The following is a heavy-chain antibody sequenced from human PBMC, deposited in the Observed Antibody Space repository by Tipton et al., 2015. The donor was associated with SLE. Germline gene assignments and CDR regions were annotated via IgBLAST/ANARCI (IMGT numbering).Heavy chain of an antibody. Sequence: SLRLSCAASGFTFSSYAMHWVRQAPGKGLEWVAVISYDGSNKYYADSVKGRFTISRDNSKNTLYLQMNSLRAEDTAVYYCARDGGGDYYYYYGMDVWGQGTPVTVSS. CDR1: GFTFSSYA. CDR2: ISYDGSNK. CDR3: ARDGGGDYYYYYGMDV. J-gene: IGHJ6*02. D-gene: IGHD2-21*01. V-gene: IGHV3-30*04.